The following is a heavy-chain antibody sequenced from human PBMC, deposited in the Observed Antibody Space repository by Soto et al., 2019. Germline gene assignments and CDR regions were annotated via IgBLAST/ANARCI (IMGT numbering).Heavy chain of an antibody. CDR2: IIPIFGTA. CDR3: AKAGRGLDCSSTSCYLDY. V-gene: IGHV1-69*13. J-gene: IGHJ4*02. Sequence: SVKVSCKASGGTFSSYAISWVRQAPGQGLEWMGGIIPIFGTANYAQKFQGRVTITADESTSTAYMELSSLRAEDTAVYYCAKAGRGLDCSSTSCYLDYWGQGTLVTVSS. CDR1: GGTFSSYA. D-gene: IGHD2-2*01.